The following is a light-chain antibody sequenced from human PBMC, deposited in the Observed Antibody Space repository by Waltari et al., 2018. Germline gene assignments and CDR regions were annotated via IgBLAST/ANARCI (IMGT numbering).Light chain of an antibody. V-gene: IGLV1-44*01. CDR2: RTD. CDR1: ASNIGENL. CDR3: ASWDDSLNGHWV. J-gene: IGLJ3*02. Sequence: QSVLTKPPATYGTPGKRVTISCSGSASNIGENLVKGYQQLPGTAPKLLIYRTDLRPSGVPDRFSGSKFGTSASLSISGLQSEEDADYFCASWDDSLNGHWVFGVGTKVTVL.